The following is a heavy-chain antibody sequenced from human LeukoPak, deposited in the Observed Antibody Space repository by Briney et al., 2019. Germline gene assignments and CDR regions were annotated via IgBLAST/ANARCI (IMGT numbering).Heavy chain of an antibody. CDR3: ARDGQGYSSSWKLTRFDY. V-gene: IGHV3-74*01. CDR1: GFTFSTYW. CDR2: INPDGTTT. Sequence: GGSLGLSCAASGFTFSTYWMHWVRQAPGKGLVWVSRINPDGTTTSYADSVKGRFTISRDNAKDTVYLQMNSPRAEDTAVYYCARDGQGYSSSWKLTRFDYWGQGTLVTVSS. J-gene: IGHJ4*02. D-gene: IGHD6-13*01.